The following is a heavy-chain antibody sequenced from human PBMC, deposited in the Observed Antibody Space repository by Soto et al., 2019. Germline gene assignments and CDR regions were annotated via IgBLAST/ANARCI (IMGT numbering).Heavy chain of an antibody. V-gene: IGHV1-2*02. CDR3: ASPLGIVGATIYRFDY. Sequence: ASVKVSCKASGYTFTGYYMHWVRQAPGQGLEWTGWINPNSGGTNYAQKFQGRVTMTRDTSISTAYMELSRLRSDDTAVYYCASPLGIVGATIYRFDYWGQGTLVTVS. J-gene: IGHJ4*02. CDR1: GYTFTGYY. CDR2: INPNSGGT. D-gene: IGHD1-26*01.